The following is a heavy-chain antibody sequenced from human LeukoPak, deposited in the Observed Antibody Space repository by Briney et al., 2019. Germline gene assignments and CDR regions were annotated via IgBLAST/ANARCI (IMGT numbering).Heavy chain of an antibody. Sequence: PWETLALICTVFGGPLNRYYERWIRQPPGEGLEGVGYNYYWWSTNHNPPLKSRVTISADTSKNLCSLKLRSVTAADTAVYYCARGHPGKLWLPSSGDYFDYLGQGTLVTVSS. CDR2: NYYWWST. V-gene: IGHV4-59*01. D-gene: IGHD5-18*01. J-gene: IGHJ4*02. CDR1: GGPLNRYY. CDR3: ARGHPGKLWLPSSGDYFDY.